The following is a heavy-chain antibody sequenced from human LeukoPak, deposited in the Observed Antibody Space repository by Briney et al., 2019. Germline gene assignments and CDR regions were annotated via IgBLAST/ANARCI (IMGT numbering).Heavy chain of an antibody. CDR1: GFTFSDYY. J-gene: IGHJ4*02. V-gene: IGHV3-11*03. CDR3: AKLFKAYSSTWIDY. D-gene: IGHD6-13*01. CDR2: ISHSSGFT. Sequence: GGSLRLSSAASGFTFSDYYMSWIRQAPGQGLEWVAYISHSSGFTNYADSVKGRFALSRDNAKNSLYLQMDSLRAEDTAIYYCAKLFKAYSSTWIDYWGQGNLVTVSS.